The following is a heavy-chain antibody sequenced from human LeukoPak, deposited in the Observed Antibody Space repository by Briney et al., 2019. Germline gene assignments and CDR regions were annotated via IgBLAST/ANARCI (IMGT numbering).Heavy chain of an antibody. CDR3: ARASGIDYTDMPDY. CDR1: GFTFTDYY. D-gene: IGHD1-26*01. CDR2: ISSSSSTI. J-gene: IGHJ4*02. Sequence: PGGSLRLSCAASGFTFTDYYMSWIRQAPGKGLEWVSHISSSSSTIYYVDSVKGRFTISRDNARNSLYLQLNSLRAEDTAVYYCARASGIDYTDMPDYWGQGTLVTVSS. V-gene: IGHV3-11*01.